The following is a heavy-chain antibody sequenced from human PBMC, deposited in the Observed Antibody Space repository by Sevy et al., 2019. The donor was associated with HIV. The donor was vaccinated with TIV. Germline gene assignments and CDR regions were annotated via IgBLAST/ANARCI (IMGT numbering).Heavy chain of an antibody. CDR2: INQDGSKI. Sequence: GGSLRLSCAASGFTFSSFWMTWVRQAPGKGLEWVANINQDGSKIHYVDSVKGRFSISRDNAKNSLNLQMNSLRAEDTAVYYCARALYAYSSYWGQGTLVTVSS. D-gene: IGHD4-4*01. CDR3: ARALYAYSSY. CDR1: GFTFSSFW. V-gene: IGHV3-7*01. J-gene: IGHJ4*02.